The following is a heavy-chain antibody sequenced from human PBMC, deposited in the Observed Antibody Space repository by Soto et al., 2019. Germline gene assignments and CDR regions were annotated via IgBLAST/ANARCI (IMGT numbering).Heavy chain of an antibody. V-gene: IGHV1-69*19. Sequence: QVQLVQSGAEMKKPGSSVKVSCQSSGGTFNTYAMNWVRQAPGQGPEWMRDISPMFGAANYAPKFQGRVTITADESTGTSYMQLSSLTSEDPALYFCAREVQVHTPAFVYWGQGTLVTVSS. J-gene: IGHJ4*02. CDR3: AREVQVHTPAFVY. D-gene: IGHD3-10*01. CDR2: ISPMFGAA. CDR1: GGTFNTYA.